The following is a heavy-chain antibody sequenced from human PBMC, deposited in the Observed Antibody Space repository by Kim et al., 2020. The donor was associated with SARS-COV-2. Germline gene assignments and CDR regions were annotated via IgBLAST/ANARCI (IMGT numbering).Heavy chain of an antibody. V-gene: IGHV3-23*01. D-gene: IGHD3-10*01. Sequence: GGSLRLSCAASGFTFSSYAMSWVRQAPGKGLEWVSAISGSCGSTYYADSVKGRFTISRDNSKNTLYLQMNSLRAEDTAVYYCARMGDYYGSVSDAFDFWGQGTMVTVSS. CDR1: GFTFSSYA. J-gene: IGHJ3*01. CDR2: ISGSCGST. CDR3: ARMGDYYGSVSDAFDF.